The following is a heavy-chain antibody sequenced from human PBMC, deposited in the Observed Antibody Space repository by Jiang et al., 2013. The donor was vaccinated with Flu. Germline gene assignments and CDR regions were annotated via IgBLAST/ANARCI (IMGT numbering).Heavy chain of an antibody. CDR1: GDSIRSSNYY. J-gene: IGHJ6*02. V-gene: IGHV4-39*01. CDR3: ARMICTNTRCPAADYYYVVDV. D-gene: IGHD2-2*01. Sequence: LLKPSETLSLTCTVSGDSIRSSNYYWGWIRQPPGKGLEWIGNIYYSGSAYYNPSLKSRVTISVDTSKNQFSLKLSSLTAADTAVFYCARMICTNTRCPAADYYYVVDVWGQGTTVTVSS. CDR2: IYYSGSA.